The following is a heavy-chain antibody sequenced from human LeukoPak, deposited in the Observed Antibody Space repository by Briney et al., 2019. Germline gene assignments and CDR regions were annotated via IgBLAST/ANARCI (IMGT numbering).Heavy chain of an antibody. J-gene: IGHJ4*02. Sequence: GGSLRLSRSPSGLTVSRNYMSWVPQAPGKGLEWGSVIYSGGSTYYADPVKGRYTIYRDTSKNTLYLQRNSLRAEGTAVYYCARDSTNYYNSSPPLWGQGTLVTVSS. CDR3: ARDSTNYYNSSPPL. CDR2: IYSGGST. V-gene: IGHV3-66*01. D-gene: IGHD3-22*01. CDR1: GLTVSRNY.